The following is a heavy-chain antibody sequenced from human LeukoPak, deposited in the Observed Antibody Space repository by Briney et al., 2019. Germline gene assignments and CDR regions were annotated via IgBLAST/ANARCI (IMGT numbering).Heavy chain of an antibody. CDR1: GFTFSSYG. Sequence: PGGSLRHSCAASGFTFSSYGMHWVRQAPGKGLEWVAFIRYDGSNKYYADSVKGRFTISRDNSKNTLYLQMNSLRAEDTAVYYCASHLSSGLDYWGQGTLVTVSS. V-gene: IGHV3-30*02. CDR3: ASHLSSGLDY. CDR2: IRYDGSNK. J-gene: IGHJ4*02. D-gene: IGHD6-19*01.